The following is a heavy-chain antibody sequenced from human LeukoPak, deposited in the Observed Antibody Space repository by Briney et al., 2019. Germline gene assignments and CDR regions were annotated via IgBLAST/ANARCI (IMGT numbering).Heavy chain of an antibody. CDR3: ARGDIITFGGSIGDY. CDR2: IYHSGST. D-gene: IGHD3-16*01. Sequence: SETLSLTCTVSGYTISSGYYWGWIRQPPGKGLEWIGSIYHSGSTYYNPSLKSRVTISVDTSKNQFSLKLSSVTAADTAVYYCARGDIITFGGSIGDYWGQGTLVTVSS. V-gene: IGHV4-38-2*02. J-gene: IGHJ4*02. CDR1: GYTISSGYY.